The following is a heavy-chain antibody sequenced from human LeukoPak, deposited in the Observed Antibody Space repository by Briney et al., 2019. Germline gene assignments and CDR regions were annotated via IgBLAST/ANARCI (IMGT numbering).Heavy chain of an antibody. Sequence: GESLKISCVGSGFSLSSYATSWVRQAPGTGLQWVAGIGAGGSDKYYANAVKGRFTISKDTSKNILYLQMNSLRAEDTAVYYCAREDNTAMTAIDYWGQGTLVTVSS. CDR3: AREDNTAMTAIDY. J-gene: IGHJ4*02. V-gene: IGHV3-23*01. D-gene: IGHD5-18*01. CDR1: GFSLSSYA. CDR2: IGAGGSDK.